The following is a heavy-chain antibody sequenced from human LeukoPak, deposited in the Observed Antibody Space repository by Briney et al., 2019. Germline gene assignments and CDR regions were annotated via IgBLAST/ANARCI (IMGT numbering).Heavy chain of an antibody. Sequence: PGGSLRLSCAASGFTFSSYSMNWVRQAPGKGLEWVSSISSSSSYIYYADSVKGRFTISRDNAKNSLYLQMNSLRAEDTAVYYCARRVGTVADYYFDYWGQGTLVTVSS. CDR3: ARRVGTVADYYFDY. CDR1: GFTFSSYS. D-gene: IGHD6-19*01. V-gene: IGHV3-21*01. J-gene: IGHJ4*02. CDR2: ISSSSSYI.